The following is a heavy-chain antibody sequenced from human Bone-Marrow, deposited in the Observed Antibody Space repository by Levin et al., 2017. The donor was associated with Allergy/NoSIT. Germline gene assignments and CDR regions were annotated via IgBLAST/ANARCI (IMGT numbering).Heavy chain of an antibody. J-gene: IGHJ4*02. V-gene: IGHV4-31*03. CDR1: GGSISSAGYH. Sequence: SETLSLTCTVSGGSISSAGYHWTWIRQYPGKGLEWIGYVSYRGSTYSNPSLKSRLAMSIDTSELNFSLNLTSVSAAATAMYYCARLDGYSVDYWGQGALVTVSS. CDR2: VSYRGST. CDR3: ARLDGYSVDY. D-gene: IGHD4-17*01.